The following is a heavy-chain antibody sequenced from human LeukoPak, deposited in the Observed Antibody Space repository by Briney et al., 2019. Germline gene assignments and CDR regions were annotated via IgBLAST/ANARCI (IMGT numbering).Heavy chain of an antibody. CDR2: IWYDGSNK. J-gene: IGHJ4*02. V-gene: IGHV3-33*01. CDR1: GFTFSSYG. CDR3: ARDSGSYCPDY. Sequence: GRSLRLSCAASGFTFSSYGMHWVRQAPGKGLEWVAVIWYDGSNKYYADSVKGRFTISRDNSKNTLYLQMSSLRAEDTAVYYCARDSGSYCPDYWGQGTLVTVSS. D-gene: IGHD1-26*01.